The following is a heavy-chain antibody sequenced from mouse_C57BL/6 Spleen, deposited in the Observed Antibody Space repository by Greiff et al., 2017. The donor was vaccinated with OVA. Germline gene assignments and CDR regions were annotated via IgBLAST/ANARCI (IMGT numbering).Heavy chain of an antibody. J-gene: IGHJ3*01. CDR1: GYTFTNYW. Sequence: QVHVKQSGAELVRPGTSVKMSCKASGYTFTNYWIGWAKQRPGHGLEWIGDIYPGGGYTNYNEKFKGKATLTADKSSSTAYMQFSSLTSEDSAIYYCARLDSSGSWFAYWGQGTLVTVSA. V-gene: IGHV1-63*01. D-gene: IGHD3-2*02. CDR2: IYPGGGYT. CDR3: ARLDSSGSWFAY.